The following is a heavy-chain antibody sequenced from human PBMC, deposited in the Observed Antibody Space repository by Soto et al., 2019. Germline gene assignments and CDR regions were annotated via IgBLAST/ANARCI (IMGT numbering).Heavy chain of an antibody. CDR1: GYSFTNYG. CDR2: ISAYNGDT. V-gene: IGHV1-18*01. CDR3: ARDRGVAPPVAGNTHYYYYMDV. D-gene: IGHD6-19*01. Sequence: QAQLVQSGGEVKKPGASVKVSCKASGYSFTNYGITWVRQAPGQGFEWMGWISAYNGDTNYAQKLQGRVTMTTDAATSTAYWELRSLRSDDTAVYYCARDRGVAPPVAGNTHYYYYMDVWGKGTTVTVSS. J-gene: IGHJ6*03.